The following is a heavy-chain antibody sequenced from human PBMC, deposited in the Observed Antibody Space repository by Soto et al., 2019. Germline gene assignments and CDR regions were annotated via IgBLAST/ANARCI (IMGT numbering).Heavy chain of an antibody. CDR1: GGSFSAYH. J-gene: IGHJ6*02. D-gene: IGHD3-16*01. Sequence: SETLSLTCAVYGGSFSAYHWSWIRQPPGKGLEWIGEINHSGSTKYNPSLKSRVTTSVDTSKNQFSLKLSSVTAADTAVYYCARGMGAENTFYYYFGMDVWGQGTTVTVSS. CDR3: ARGMGAENTFYYYFGMDV. V-gene: IGHV4-34*01. CDR2: INHSGST.